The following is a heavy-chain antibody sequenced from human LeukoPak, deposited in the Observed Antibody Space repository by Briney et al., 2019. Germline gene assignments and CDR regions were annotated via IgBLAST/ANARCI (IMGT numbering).Heavy chain of an antibody. J-gene: IGHJ6*03. D-gene: IGHD3-22*01. Sequence: ASVKVSCKASGYTFTNYGISWVRQAPGQGLEWMGWISAYNGNTNYAQKLQGRVTMTTDTSTSTAYMELRSLRSDDTAVYYCARDLTTMIVVAGAMDVWGKGTTVTVSS. V-gene: IGHV1-18*01. CDR1: GYTFTNYG. CDR3: ARDLTTMIVVAGAMDV. CDR2: ISAYNGNT.